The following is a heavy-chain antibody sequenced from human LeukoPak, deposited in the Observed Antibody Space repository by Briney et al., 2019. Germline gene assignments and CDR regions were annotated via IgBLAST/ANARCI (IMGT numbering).Heavy chain of an antibody. CDR1: GISLSTSGVG. Sequence: SGPTLVKPTQTLTLTCTFSGISLSTSGVGVGWIRQPPGKALEWLALIYWNDDKRYSPSLKSRLTITKDTSKNQVVLTMTNMDPVDTATYYCAHTVQGYCSSTSCLDAFDIWGQGTMVTVSS. J-gene: IGHJ3*02. D-gene: IGHD2-2*01. CDR2: IYWNDDK. V-gene: IGHV2-5*01. CDR3: AHTVQGYCSSTSCLDAFDI.